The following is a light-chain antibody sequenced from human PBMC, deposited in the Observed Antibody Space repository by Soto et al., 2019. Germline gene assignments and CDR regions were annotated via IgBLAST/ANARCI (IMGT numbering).Light chain of an antibody. CDR3: ASWDDSVSGNWV. J-gene: IGLJ3*02. CDR2: RIN. Sequence: QSVLTQPPSASGIPGQGVTISCSGSDSNIGTNYVYWYQQRPGTAPKLLIYRINQRPSGVPDRFSATKSGTAASLAISGLRSEDEADYYCASWDDSVSGNWVFGGGTKVTVL. CDR1: DSNIGTNY. V-gene: IGLV1-47*01.